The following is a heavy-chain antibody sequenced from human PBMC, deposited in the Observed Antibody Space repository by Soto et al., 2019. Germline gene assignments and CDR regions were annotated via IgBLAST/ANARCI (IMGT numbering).Heavy chain of an antibody. CDR2: ISSSSSYI. J-gene: IGHJ4*02. V-gene: IGHV3-21*01. Sequence: EVQLVESGGGLVKPGGSLRLSCAASGFTFSSYSMNWVRQAPGKGLEWVSSISSSSSYIYYADSVKGRFTISRDNAKNSLYLQMNSLRAEDTAVYYCAKERDNGADRYYFDDWGQGTLVTVSS. D-gene: IGHD2-8*01. CDR3: AKERDNGADRYYFDD. CDR1: GFTFSSYS.